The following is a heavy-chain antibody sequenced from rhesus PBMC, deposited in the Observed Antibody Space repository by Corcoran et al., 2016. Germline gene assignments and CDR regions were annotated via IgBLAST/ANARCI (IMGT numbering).Heavy chain of an antibody. V-gene: IGHV4-122*02. CDR3: ARSRYSGSYLDY. CDR2: ISYSGST. CDR1: GYSISSGYG. Sequence: QLQLQESGPGLVKPSETLSLTCAVSGYSISSGYGWSWIRQPPGKGLEWIGYISYSGSTSYNPSVKSRVTSSSDTSKNQFSRKLSSVTAADTAVYYCARSRYSGSYLDYWGQGVLVTVSS. J-gene: IGHJ4*01. D-gene: IGHD3-16*01.